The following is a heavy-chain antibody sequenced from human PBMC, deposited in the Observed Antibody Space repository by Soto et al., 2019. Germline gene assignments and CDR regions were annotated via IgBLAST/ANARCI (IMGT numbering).Heavy chain of an antibody. V-gene: IGHV3-33*01. CDR3: ARDGIGGTIFRGYFDY. CDR1: GYIFSGYG. Sequence: QAQLVESGGGVVQPGRSLRLSCAASGYIFSGYGMHWVRQAPGKGLEWVAVIRDDGSNIYYADSVKGRFTISRDNSKNMLYLQMNSLGAEDTAVYYCARDGIGGTIFRGYFDYWGQGTLVTVSS. J-gene: IGHJ4*02. D-gene: IGHD1-7*01. CDR2: IRDDGSNI.